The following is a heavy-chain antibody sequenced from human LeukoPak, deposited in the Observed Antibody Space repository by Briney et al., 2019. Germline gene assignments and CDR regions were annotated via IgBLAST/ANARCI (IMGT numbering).Heavy chain of an antibody. CDR1: GFTFSSYG. CDR3: AKDHYIDY. CDR2: ISYDGSNK. V-gene: IGHV3-30*18. Sequence: SGGSLRLSCAASGFTFSSYGMHWVRQAPGKGLDWVAVISYDGSNKYYADSVKGRFTISRDNSKNTMYLQMNSLRAEDTAVYYCAKDHYIDYWGQGTLVTVSS. J-gene: IGHJ4*02.